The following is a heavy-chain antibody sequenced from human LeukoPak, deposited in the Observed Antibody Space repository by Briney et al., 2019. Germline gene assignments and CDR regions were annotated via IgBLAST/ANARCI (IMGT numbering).Heavy chain of an antibody. CDR2: ISAYNGAT. CDR1: GYSFTSYG. D-gene: IGHD1-26*01. J-gene: IGHJ3*02. Sequence: GASVKVSCKASGYSFTSYGISWVRQAPGQGLEWMGWISAYNGATSHAHEFQGRVTMTTDTPTTTAYMELRSLRSDDTAVYYCAKDLWYSGRENTVGALDTWGQGTMVTVSS. CDR3: AKDLWYSGRENTVGALDT. V-gene: IGHV1-18*01.